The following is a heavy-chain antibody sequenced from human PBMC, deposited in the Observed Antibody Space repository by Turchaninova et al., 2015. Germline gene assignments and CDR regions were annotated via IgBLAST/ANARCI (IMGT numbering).Heavy chain of an antibody. Sequence: GGSLRLSCAASGFTFSSYAMHWVRQAPGKGLEWVAVISYDGSNKSYADSVKGRFTISRDNSKNTLYLQMNSLRAEDTAVYYCARDNAVYYYDGKADYWGQGTLVTVSS. CDR1: GFTFSSYA. D-gene: IGHD3-22*01. CDR2: ISYDGSNK. CDR3: ARDNAVYYYDGKADY. V-gene: IGHV3-30-3*01. J-gene: IGHJ4*02.